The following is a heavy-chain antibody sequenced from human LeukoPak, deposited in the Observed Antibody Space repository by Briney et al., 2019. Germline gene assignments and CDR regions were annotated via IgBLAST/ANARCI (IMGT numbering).Heavy chain of an antibody. CDR3: ARAPAPYYDFWSGYCDY. J-gene: IGHJ4*02. Sequence: SVKVSCKASGGTFSSYAISWVRQAPGQGLEWMGGIIPIFGTANYAQKFQGRVTITADESTSTAYMELSSLRFEDTAVYYCARAPAPYYDFWSGYCDYWGQGTLVTVSS. CDR2: IIPIFGTA. CDR1: GGTFSSYA. D-gene: IGHD3-3*01. V-gene: IGHV1-69*13.